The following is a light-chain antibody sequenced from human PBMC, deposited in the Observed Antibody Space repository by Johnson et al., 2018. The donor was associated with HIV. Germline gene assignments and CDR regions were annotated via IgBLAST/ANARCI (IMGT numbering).Light chain of an antibody. Sequence: QSVLTQPPSVSAAPGQKVTISCSGSSSNIGNNYVSWYQQLPGTAPKLLIYENNKRPSGIPDRFSGSKSGTSATLGITGLQTENEADYYCGTWDSSLSAYVFGIGTRSPS. CDR3: GTWDSSLSAYV. CDR1: SSNIGNNY. CDR2: ENN. V-gene: IGLV1-51*02. J-gene: IGLJ1*01.